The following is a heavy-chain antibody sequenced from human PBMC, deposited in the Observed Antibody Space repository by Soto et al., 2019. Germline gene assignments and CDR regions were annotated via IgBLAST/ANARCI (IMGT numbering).Heavy chain of an antibody. Sequence: QVQLVQSGGELKKPGSSVKVSCKASGDTFSGYPINWVRQAPGEGLEWMGRIIPVFGTTNDAQRFEGRVTFTADESTNTAYMELRGLLSEDTAVYYCARDGGFGELKYWGPGTLVTVSS. CDR1: GDTFSGYP. V-gene: IGHV1-69*18. CDR2: IIPVFGTT. D-gene: IGHD3-10*01. J-gene: IGHJ4*02. CDR3: ARDGGFGELKY.